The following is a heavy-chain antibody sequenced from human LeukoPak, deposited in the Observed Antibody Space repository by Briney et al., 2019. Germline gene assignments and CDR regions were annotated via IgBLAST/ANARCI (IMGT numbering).Heavy chain of an antibody. CDR3: ARDPGSGYEEHFDY. CDR2: ISSSGSSI. D-gene: IGHD5-12*01. V-gene: IGHV3-11*01. CDR1: GFIFSDYY. Sequence: GGSLRLSCAASGFIFSDYYMSWIRQAPGKGLEWVSYISSSGSSIYYADSVKGRFTISRDNAKDSLYLQMNGLRAEDTAVYHCARDPGSGYEEHFDYWGQGTLVTVSS. J-gene: IGHJ4*02.